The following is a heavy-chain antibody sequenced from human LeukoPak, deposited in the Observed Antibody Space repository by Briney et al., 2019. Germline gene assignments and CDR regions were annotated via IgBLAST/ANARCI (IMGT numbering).Heavy chain of an antibody. J-gene: IGHJ4*02. Sequence: PGGTLSLSCAASGFTISSYGLSWVRQAPGKGLEWIGEINHSGSTNYNPSLKSRVTISVDTFKNQFSLKLSSVTAADTAVYYCARRGSRTKHCGSTSCYAAPRTLFDYWGQGTLVTVSS. V-gene: IGHV4-34*01. D-gene: IGHD2-2*01. CDR1: GFTISSYG. CDR2: INHSGST. CDR3: ARRGSRTKHCGSTSCYAAPRTLFDY.